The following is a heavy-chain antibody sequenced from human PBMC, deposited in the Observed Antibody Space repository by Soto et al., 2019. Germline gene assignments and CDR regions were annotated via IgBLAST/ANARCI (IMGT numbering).Heavy chain of an antibody. V-gene: IGHV4-31*03. Sequence: SETLSLTCTVSGGPISSGGYYWSWIRQHPGRGLEWIGYIFYSGSTYYNPSLKSRVSISVDTSKNQFSLKLSSVTVADTAVFYCARGPLTPYFDYWGQGALVTVS. CDR2: IFYSGST. D-gene: IGHD7-27*01. CDR3: ARGPLTPYFDY. CDR1: GGPISSGGYY. J-gene: IGHJ4*02.